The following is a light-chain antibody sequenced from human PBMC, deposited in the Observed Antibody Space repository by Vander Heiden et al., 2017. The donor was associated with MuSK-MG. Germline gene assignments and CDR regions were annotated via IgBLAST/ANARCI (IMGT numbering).Light chain of an antibody. V-gene: IGKV3-20*01. CDR3: QQDGSSPKT. CDR1: QSVSSSY. J-gene: IGKJ1*01. Sequence: EIVLTQSPGTLSLSPGERATLSCRASQSVSSSYLAGDQQKPGQAPRLLIYGAYIPDRFSGSGSGTDFTLTISRLEPEDFAVYYCQQDGSSPKTFGQGTKVEIK. CDR2: GA.